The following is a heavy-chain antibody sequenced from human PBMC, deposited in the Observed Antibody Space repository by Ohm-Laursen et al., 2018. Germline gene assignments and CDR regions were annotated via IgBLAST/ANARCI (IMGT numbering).Heavy chain of an antibody. Sequence: SLRLSCSASGFTVSRDYMTWVRQAPGKGLEWVSIIYSGGSTYYADSVKGRFTISRDNSKTTLYLQMNRLRAEDTAVYYFARGPSYYYDSSQDYFDYWGQGTLVTVSS. CDR2: IYSGGST. D-gene: IGHD3-22*01. CDR1: GFTVSRDY. V-gene: IGHV3-53*01. J-gene: IGHJ4*02. CDR3: ARGPSYYYDSSQDYFDY.